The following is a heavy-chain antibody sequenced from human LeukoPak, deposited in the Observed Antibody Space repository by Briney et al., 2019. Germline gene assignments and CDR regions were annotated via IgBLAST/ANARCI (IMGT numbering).Heavy chain of an antibody. Sequence: GASVKVSCKTSGYTFTGYYIHWVRQAPGRGLEWMGRMNPNSGDTNYAQNFQGRVTLTRDTSIDTAYMELSSLRSDDTAVYYCVPRGDGGFDYWGQGTLVIVSS. J-gene: IGHJ4*02. CDR1: GYTFTGYY. CDR3: VPRGDGGFDY. V-gene: IGHV1-2*06. D-gene: IGHD3-16*01. CDR2: MNPNSGDT.